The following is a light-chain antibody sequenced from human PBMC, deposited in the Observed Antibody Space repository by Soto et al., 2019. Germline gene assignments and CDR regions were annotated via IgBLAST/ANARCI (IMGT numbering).Light chain of an antibody. CDR1: SSDVGGYNY. Sequence: QSALTQPASVSVSPGQSITISCTGTSSDVGGYNYVSWYQQHPGKAPKLMIYDVSNWPSGVSNRFSGSKSGNTASLTISGLQAEDEADYYCSSYTNSSPFVFGTGTKVTVL. V-gene: IGLV2-14*01. CDR2: DVS. CDR3: SSYTNSSPFV. J-gene: IGLJ1*01.